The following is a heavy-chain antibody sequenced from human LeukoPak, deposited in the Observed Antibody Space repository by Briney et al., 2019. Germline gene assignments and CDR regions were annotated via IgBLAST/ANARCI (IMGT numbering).Heavy chain of an antibody. V-gene: IGHV4-59*01. J-gene: IGHJ4*02. D-gene: IGHD3-16*01. CDR1: GGAISSYY. CDR3: ALQGDNDY. CDR2: IYYSGST. Sequence: SETLSLTCTVSGGAISSYYWSWIRQPPGKGLEWIGYIYYSGSTNYNPSLKCRVTISVDTSKNQFSLKLSSVTAADTAVYYCALQGDNDYWGQGTLVTVSS.